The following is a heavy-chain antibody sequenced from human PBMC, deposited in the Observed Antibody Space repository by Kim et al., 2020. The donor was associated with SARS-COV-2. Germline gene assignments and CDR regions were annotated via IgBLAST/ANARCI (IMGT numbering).Heavy chain of an antibody. CDR1: GFTFSSYS. CDR2: ISSSSSYI. J-gene: IGHJ4*02. V-gene: IGHV3-21*01. CDR3: ARDLSYYDYVWGSYRGAKIGLDY. D-gene: IGHD3-16*02. Sequence: GGSLRLSCAASGFTFSSYSMNWVRQAPGKGLEWVSSISSSSSYIYYADSVKGRFTISRDNAKNSLYLQMNSLRAEDTAVYYCARDLSYYDYVWGSYRGAKIGLDYWGQGTLVTVSS.